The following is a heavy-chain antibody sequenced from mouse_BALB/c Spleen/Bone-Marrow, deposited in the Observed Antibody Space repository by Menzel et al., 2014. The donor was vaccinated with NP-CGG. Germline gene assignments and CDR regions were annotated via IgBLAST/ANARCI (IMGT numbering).Heavy chain of an antibody. CDR3: ARRDYGIRENYYAMDY. J-gene: IGHJ4*01. CDR1: GYTLTSYW. CDR2: IYPGDGDT. D-gene: IGHD1-2*01. Sequence: QVQLQQSGAELARPGASVKLSCKASGYTLTSYWLQRVKQRPGQGLEWIGAIYPGDGDTRNTQKFKGKATLTADKSSSTAYMQLSSLASEGSAVYYCARRDYGIRENYYAMDYWGQGTPVTVSS. V-gene: IGHV1-87*01.